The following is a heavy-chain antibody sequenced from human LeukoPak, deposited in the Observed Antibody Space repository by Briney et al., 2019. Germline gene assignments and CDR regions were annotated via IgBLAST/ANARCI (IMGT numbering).Heavy chain of an antibody. CDR3: ARARSSGWSHYYYGMDV. Sequence: SETLSLTCTVSSGSSSRRSYYWSWIRQPPGKGLEWIGEINHSGSTNYNPSLKSRVTISVDTSKNQFSLKLSSVTAADTAVYYCARARSSGWSHYYYGMDVWGQGTTVTVSS. CDR2: INHSGST. D-gene: IGHD6-19*01. V-gene: IGHV4-39*07. CDR1: SGSSSRRSYY. J-gene: IGHJ6*02.